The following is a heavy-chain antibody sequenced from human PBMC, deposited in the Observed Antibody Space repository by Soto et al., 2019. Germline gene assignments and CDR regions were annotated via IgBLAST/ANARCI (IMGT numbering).Heavy chain of an antibody. CDR3: ARDQSLYCSSTSCPLGY. CDR1: GFTFSSYG. CDR2: IWYDGSNK. V-gene: IGHV3-33*01. Sequence: PGGSLRLSCGASGFTFSSYGMHWVRQAPGKGLEWVAVIWYDGSNKYYADSVKGRFTISRDNSKNTLYLQMNSLRAEDTAMYYCARDQSLYCSSTSCPLGYCGHGTLVTVSP. J-gene: IGHJ4*01. D-gene: IGHD2-2*01.